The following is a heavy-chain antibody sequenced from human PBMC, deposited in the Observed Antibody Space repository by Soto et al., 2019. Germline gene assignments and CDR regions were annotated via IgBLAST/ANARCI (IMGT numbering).Heavy chain of an antibody. CDR3: ASSMDYWGPYDY. Sequence: PSESLSLTCTVSGGSISSDYWSWIRQPPGKGLEWIGYIYYSGSTNYNPSLKSRVTISVDTSKNQFSLKLSSVTAADTAVYYCASSMDYWGPYDYWGQGTLVTVS. D-gene: IGHD7-27*01. CDR2: IYYSGST. V-gene: IGHV4-59*08. J-gene: IGHJ4*02. CDR1: GGSISSDY.